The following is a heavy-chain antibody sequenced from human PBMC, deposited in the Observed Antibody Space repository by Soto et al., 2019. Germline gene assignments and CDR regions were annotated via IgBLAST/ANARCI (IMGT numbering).Heavy chain of an antibody. V-gene: IGHV3-33*01. CDR1: GFTFSSYG. D-gene: IGHD5-18*01. J-gene: IGHJ4*02. Sequence: QVQLVESGGGVVQPGRSLRLSCAASGFTFSSYGMHWIRQAPGKGLVWVAVIWYDGGNKYYADSVKGRFTISRENSKNALYLQMNSLRAEDTAVYYCARGLWSFDYWGQGTLVSVSS. CDR2: IWYDGGNK. CDR3: ARGLWSFDY.